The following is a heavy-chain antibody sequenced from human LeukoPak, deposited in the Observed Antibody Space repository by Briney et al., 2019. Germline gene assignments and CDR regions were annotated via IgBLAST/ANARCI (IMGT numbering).Heavy chain of an antibody. V-gene: IGHV3-7*01. CDR1: GFTFSIYG. CDR3: ARVRKDIVVVPGAMRDAYYFDY. J-gene: IGHJ4*02. Sequence: GGSLRLSCAASGFTFSIYGMSWVRRAPGKGLEWVANIKQDVSEKYYVDSVKGRFTISRDNAKNSLYLQMNSLRAEDTAVYYCARVRKDIVVVPGAMRDAYYFDYWGQGTLVTVSS. CDR2: IKQDVSEK. D-gene: IGHD2-2*01.